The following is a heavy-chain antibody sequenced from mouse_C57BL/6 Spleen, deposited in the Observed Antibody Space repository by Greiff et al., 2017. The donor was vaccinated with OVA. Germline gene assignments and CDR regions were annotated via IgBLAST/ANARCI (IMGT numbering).Heavy chain of an antibody. CDR1: GYAFSRYW. Sequence: QVQLQQSGAELVKPGASVKISCKASGYAFSRYWMNWVKQRPGKGLEWIGQIYPGDGDTNYNGTFKGKATLTADKSSSTAYMQLSSLTSEDSAVDFCARGGYGYFDYWGQGTTLTVSS. CDR2: IYPGDGDT. CDR3: ARGGYGYFDY. V-gene: IGHV1-80*01. J-gene: IGHJ2*01. D-gene: IGHD2-2*01.